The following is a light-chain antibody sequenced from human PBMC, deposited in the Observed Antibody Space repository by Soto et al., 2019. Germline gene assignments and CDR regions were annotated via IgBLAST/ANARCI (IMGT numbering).Light chain of an antibody. J-gene: IGLJ3*02. CDR3: NSYTSNNTRV. CDR1: SSDVGGYNY. CDR2: EVN. V-gene: IGLV2-14*03. Sequence: QSALTQPASVSGSPGQSITISCTGTSSDVGGYNYVSWYQQHPGRAPELMIYEVNNRPSGISNRFSGSKSGNTASLTISGLQAEDEADYYCNSYTSNNTRVFGGGTKLTVL.